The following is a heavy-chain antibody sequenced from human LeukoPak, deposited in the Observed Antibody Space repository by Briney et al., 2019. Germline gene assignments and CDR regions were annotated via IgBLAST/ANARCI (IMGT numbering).Heavy chain of an antibody. J-gene: IGHJ3*02. CDR3: ARDRYSGSYYVLDEAFDI. V-gene: IGHV4-4*07. CDR1: GGSISSYY. Sequence: SETLSLTCTVSGGSISSYYWSWIRQPAGKRLEWIGRIYTSGSTNYNPSLKSRVTMSVDTSKNQFSLKLSSMTAADTAVYYCARDRYSGSYYVLDEAFDIWGQGTMVTVSS. D-gene: IGHD1-26*01. CDR2: IYTSGST.